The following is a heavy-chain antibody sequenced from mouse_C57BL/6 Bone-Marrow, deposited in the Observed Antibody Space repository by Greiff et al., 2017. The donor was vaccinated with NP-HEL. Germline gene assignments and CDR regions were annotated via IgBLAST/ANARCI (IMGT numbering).Heavy chain of an antibody. CDR3: ARALITTVVAPMAY. Sequence: QVQLQQPGAELVKPGASVKLSCKASGYTFTSYWMHWVKQRPGQGLEWIGMIHPNSGSTNYNEKFKSKATLTVDKSSSTTYMQLSSLTSEDSAVYYCARALITTVVAPMAYWGQGTLVTVSA. D-gene: IGHD1-1*01. CDR1: GYTFTSYW. CDR2: IHPNSGST. J-gene: IGHJ3*01. V-gene: IGHV1-64*01.